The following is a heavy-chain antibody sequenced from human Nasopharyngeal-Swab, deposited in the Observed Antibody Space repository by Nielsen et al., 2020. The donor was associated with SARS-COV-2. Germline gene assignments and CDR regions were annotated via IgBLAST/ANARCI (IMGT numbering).Heavy chain of an antibody. CDR2: IYTSGST. Sequence: SETLSLTCTVSGGSISSGSYYWSWIRQPAGKGLEWIGRIYTSGSTNYNPSLKSRVTISVDTSKNQFSLKLSSVTAADTAVYYCAREFLSSGYCSDGSGCYFDYWGQGTLVTVSS. CDR3: AREFLSSGYCSDGSGCYFDY. D-gene: IGHD2-15*01. V-gene: IGHV4-61*02. J-gene: IGHJ4*02. CDR1: GGSISSGSYY.